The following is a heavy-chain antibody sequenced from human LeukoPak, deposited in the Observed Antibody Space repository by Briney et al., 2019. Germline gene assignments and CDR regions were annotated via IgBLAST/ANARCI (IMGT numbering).Heavy chain of an antibody. V-gene: IGHV4-39*07. CDR2: IYYSGST. CDR1: GGSISSSSYY. D-gene: IGHD5-12*01. Sequence: SETLSLTCTVSGGSISSSSYYWGWIRQPPGKGLEWIGSIYYSGSTYYNPSLKSRVTISVDTSKNQFSLKLSSVTAADTAVYYCARDEYDGGYDYYYYYGMDVWGQGTTVTVSS. J-gene: IGHJ6*02. CDR3: ARDEYDGGYDYYYYYGMDV.